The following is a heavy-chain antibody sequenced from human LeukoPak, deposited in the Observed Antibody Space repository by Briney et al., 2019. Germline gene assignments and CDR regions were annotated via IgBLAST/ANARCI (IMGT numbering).Heavy chain of an antibody. J-gene: IGHJ5*02. V-gene: IGHV3-11*04. Sequence: GGSLRLSCATSGFTFSDYYISWIRQAPGKGLECVSYISSSGSTIYYADSVKGRFTISRDNAKNSLFLQMNTLGAEDTAVYYCARRLSRGYRPYNWFDPWGQGTLVTVSS. CDR2: ISSSGSTI. CDR3: ARRLSRGYRPYNWFDP. D-gene: IGHD5-18*01. CDR1: GFTFSDYY.